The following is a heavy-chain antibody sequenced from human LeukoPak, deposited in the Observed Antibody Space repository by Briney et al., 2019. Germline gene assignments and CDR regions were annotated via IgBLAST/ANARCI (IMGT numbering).Heavy chain of an antibody. J-gene: IGHJ4*02. CDR2: IKPKIDGGAT. CDR3: TTSMSRGVTAARN. V-gene: IGHV3-15*01. D-gene: IGHD2-21*02. Sequence: GGSLRLSCAASGFYFSNTLMTWVRQFPGKGLQWVGRIKPKIDGGATAYTAPVSGRFTISRDDSQNILYLQMNNLEAEDTALYYCTTSMSRGVTAARNWGQGTLVAVSS. CDR1: GFYFSNTL.